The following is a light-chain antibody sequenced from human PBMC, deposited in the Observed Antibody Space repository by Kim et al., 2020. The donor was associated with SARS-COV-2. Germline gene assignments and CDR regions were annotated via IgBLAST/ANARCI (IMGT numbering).Light chain of an antibody. CDR2: DVT. J-gene: IGLJ3*02. CDR3: SSYTSSDTWV. V-gene: IGLV2-14*03. CDR1: SSDVGGYNF. Sequence: QSALTQPASVSGSPGQSITISCSGSSSDVGGYNFVSWYQQHPGKAPKLMIYDVTKRPSGVSNRFSGSKSGNTASLTISGLQSDDEADYYCSSYTSSDTWVFGGGTQLTVL.